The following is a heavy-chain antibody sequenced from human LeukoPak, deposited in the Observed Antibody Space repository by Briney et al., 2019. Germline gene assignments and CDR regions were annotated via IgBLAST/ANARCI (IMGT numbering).Heavy chain of an antibody. Sequence: PGGSLRLSCVASGVTLSNYAMSWARQAPGKGLEWDSGISSSGSGGNTYYADSVKGRFTISRDNSKNTLYLQMNSLRPEDTAVYYCARDWGRRYSSGWYGDFDYWGQGTLVTVSS. CDR3: ARDWGRRYSSGWYGDFDY. J-gene: IGHJ4*02. V-gene: IGHV3-23*01. CDR1: GVTLSNYA. D-gene: IGHD6-19*01. CDR2: ISSSGSGGNT.